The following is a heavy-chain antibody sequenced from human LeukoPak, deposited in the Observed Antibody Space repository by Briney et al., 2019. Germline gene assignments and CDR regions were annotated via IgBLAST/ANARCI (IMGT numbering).Heavy chain of an antibody. CDR2: IIPILNIT. J-gene: IGHJ5*02. V-gene: IGHV1-69*02. CDR3: ARGGLYSSAWFDP. D-gene: IGHD6-19*01. Sequence: ASVKVSCKASGGTFSSYSISWVRQAPGQGLEWMGRIIPILNITNFEQKYQGSVAITADRSTNIVYMELSSLRSEDTAVYYCARGGLYSSAWFDPWGQGTLVTVSS. CDR1: GGTFSSYS.